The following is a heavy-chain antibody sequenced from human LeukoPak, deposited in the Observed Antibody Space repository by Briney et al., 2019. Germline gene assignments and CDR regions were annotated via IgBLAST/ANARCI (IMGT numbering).Heavy chain of an antibody. V-gene: IGHV4-4*07. Sequence: SETLSLTCTVSGVSISTYYWSWFRQPAGKGLEWIGRLYASGPTNYNPSLKSRVTMSVDSSKNQLSLNVNSVTVADTAVYFCARHTRMWGYFDYWGQGTLVAVSS. J-gene: IGHJ4*02. CDR3: ARHTRMWGYFDY. D-gene: IGHD1-26*01. CDR1: GVSISTYY. CDR2: LYASGPT.